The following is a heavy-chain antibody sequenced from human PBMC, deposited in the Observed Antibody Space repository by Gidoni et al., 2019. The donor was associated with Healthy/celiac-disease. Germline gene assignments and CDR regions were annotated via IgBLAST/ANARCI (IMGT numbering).Heavy chain of an antibody. CDR2: IYYSGST. Sequence: QVQLQESGPGLVKPSQTLSLTCTVSGGSISSGDYYWSWIRHPPGKGLEWIGYIYYSGSTYYNPSLKSRVTISVDTSKNQFSLKLSSVTAADTAVYYCARDPLYGYYYYGMDVWGQGTTVTVSS. D-gene: IGHD3-10*01. V-gene: IGHV4-30-4*01. CDR3: ARDPLYGYYYYGMDV. J-gene: IGHJ6*02. CDR1: GGSISSGDYY.